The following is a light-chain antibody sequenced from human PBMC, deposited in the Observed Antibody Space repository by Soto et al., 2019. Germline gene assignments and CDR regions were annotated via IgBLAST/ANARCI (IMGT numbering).Light chain of an antibody. CDR2: KAS. Sequence: DIQMTHSPSTLSASVGDRVTITCRASQSISIWLAWYQQKPGKAPKLLIYKASSLESGVPSRFSGSGSGKEFTLTISSLQPDDFATYYCQQYNSYSVTFGHGIKVEIX. CDR3: QQYNSYSVT. V-gene: IGKV1-5*03. J-gene: IGKJ1*01. CDR1: QSISIW.